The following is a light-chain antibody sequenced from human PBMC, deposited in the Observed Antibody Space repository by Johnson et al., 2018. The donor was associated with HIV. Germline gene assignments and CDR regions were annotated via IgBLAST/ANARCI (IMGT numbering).Light chain of an antibody. CDR3: GTWVSSLRAGFDV. J-gene: IGLJ1*01. V-gene: IGLV1-51*02. Sequence: QSVLTQPPSVSAAPGQKVTISCSGSSSNIGNNYVSWYQQLPGTAPKLLIYENNKRPSGIPDRFSGSKSGTSATLGITGLQTGDEADDYCGTWVSSLRAGFDVFGTGTKVTVL. CDR2: ENN. CDR1: SSNIGNNY.